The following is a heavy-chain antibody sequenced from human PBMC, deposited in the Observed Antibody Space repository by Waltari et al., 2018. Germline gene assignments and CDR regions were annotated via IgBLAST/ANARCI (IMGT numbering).Heavy chain of an antibody. CDR3: ARTPLDYYYMDV. J-gene: IGHJ6*03. Sequence: EVQLVESGGALVQPGVSLRLYCAASGFTFSDHYMDWVGRAPGKGLEWVGRIKNKAGTYTTEYAASVKGRFSISRDDSKNSLYLQMNSLKIEDTAVYYCARTPLDYYYMDVWGKGTTVTISS. D-gene: IGHD2-15*01. V-gene: IGHV3-72*01. CDR2: IKNKAGTYTT. CDR1: GFTFSDHY.